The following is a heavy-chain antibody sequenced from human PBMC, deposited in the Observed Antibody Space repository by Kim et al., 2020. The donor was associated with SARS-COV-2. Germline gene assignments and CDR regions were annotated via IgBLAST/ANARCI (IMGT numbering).Heavy chain of an antibody. V-gene: IGHV3-74*01. J-gene: IGHJ6*02. CDR3: ARGSFKDGMDV. Sequence: INYADTVKGRFTISRDNAKSTVYLKMNSLRGEDTAVYYCARGSFKDGMDVWGQGTTVTVSS. CDR2: I.